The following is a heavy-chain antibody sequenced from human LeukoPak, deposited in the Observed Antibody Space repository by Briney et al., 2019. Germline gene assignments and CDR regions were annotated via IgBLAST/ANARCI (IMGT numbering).Heavy chain of an antibody. Sequence: SLRLSCAAAGFTFSSYAMHWLRQAPGKGLEWVAVISYDGSNKYYAYSVKGRFTISRDNSKNTLYLQMNSLRAEDTAVYYCARDGYYDFWSGYYIYFDYWGQGTLVT. D-gene: IGHD3-3*01. J-gene: IGHJ4*02. CDR3: ARDGYYDFWSGYYIYFDY. CDR1: GFTFSSYA. V-gene: IGHV3-30*04. CDR2: ISYDGSNK.